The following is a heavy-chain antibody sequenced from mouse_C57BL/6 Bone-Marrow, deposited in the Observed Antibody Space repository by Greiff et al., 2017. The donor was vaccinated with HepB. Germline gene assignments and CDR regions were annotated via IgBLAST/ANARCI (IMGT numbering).Heavy chain of an antibody. V-gene: IGHV7-1*01. CDR2: SRNKANDYTT. D-gene: IGHD1-1*01. CDR1: GFTFSDFY. J-gene: IGHJ4*01. CDR3: ARDGSSYAMDY. Sequence: DVMLVESGGGLVQSGRSLRLSCATSGFTFSDFYMEWVRQAPGKGLEWIAASRNKANDYTTEYSASVKGRFIVSRDTSQSILYLQMNALRAEDTAIYYCARDGSSYAMDYWGQGTSVTVSS.